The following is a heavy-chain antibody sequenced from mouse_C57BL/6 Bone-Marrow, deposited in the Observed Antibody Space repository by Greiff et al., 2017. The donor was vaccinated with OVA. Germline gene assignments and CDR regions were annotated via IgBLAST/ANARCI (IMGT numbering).Heavy chain of an antibody. CDR2: ISSGGSYT. CDR1: GFTFSSYG. Sequence: EVKVVESGGDLVKPGGSLKLSCAASGFTFSSYGMSWVRQTPDKRLEWVATISSGGSYTYYPDSVKGRFTISRDNAKNTLYLQMSSLKSEDTAMYYCARQESNYAMDYWGQGTSVTVSS. CDR3: ARQESNYAMDY. V-gene: IGHV5-6*01. J-gene: IGHJ4*01.